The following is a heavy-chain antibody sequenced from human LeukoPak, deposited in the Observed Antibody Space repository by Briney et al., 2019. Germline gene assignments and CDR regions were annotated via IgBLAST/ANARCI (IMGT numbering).Heavy chain of an antibody. CDR3: ARGYSSSWYFNWFDP. CDR1: GGSFSGYY. J-gene: IGHJ5*02. D-gene: IGHD6-13*01. CDR2: INHSGST. Sequence: SETLSLTCAVYGGSFSGYYWSWVRQPPGKGLEWIGEINHSGSTNYNPSLKSRVTISVDTSKNQFSLKLTSVTAADTAVYYCARGYSSSWYFNWFDPWGQGTLVTVSS. V-gene: IGHV4-34*01.